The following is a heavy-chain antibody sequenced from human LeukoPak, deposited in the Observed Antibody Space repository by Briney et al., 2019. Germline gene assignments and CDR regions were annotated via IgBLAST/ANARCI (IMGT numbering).Heavy chain of an antibody. CDR2: IGNTET. CDR3: AKDWIQFNRVFDCFDS. D-gene: IGHD5-18*01. V-gene: IGHV3-23*01. Sequence: GGSLSLSCATSGFPFETNAMSGVRQAPGKGLEWVATIGNTETFYADSVTGRFTISRDNSKNTVNLQMNRLRVEDTAIYYCAKDWIQFNRVFDCFDSWGQGTLVTVSS. CDR1: GFPFETNA. J-gene: IGHJ4*02.